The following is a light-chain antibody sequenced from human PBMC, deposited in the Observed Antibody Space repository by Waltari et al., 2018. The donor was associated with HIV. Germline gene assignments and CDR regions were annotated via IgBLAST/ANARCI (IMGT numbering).Light chain of an antibody. J-gene: IGKJ1*01. V-gene: IGKV1-5*03. CDR2: KAS. Sequence: DIQMTQSPSTLSASVGDRVTITCRASQRVSNWLAWYQQKPGRAPKLLIYKASTLQSGIPSRFSGSGSGTEFTLTISSLQPDDFAAYYCQQCNSYPWTFGQGTKVDIK. CDR1: QRVSNW. CDR3: QQCNSYPWT.